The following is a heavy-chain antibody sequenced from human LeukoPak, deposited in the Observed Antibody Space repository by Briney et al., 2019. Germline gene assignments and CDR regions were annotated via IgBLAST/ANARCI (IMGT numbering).Heavy chain of an antibody. CDR1: GFTFSSYA. D-gene: IGHD3-10*01. CDR2: ISGSGGST. CDR3: AKDNVLLWFGELSSIDY. J-gene: IGHJ4*02. V-gene: IGHV3-23*01. Sequence: PGGSLRLSCAASGFTFSSYAMSWVRQAPGKGLEWVSAISGSGGSTYYADSVKGRFTVSRDNSKNTLYLQMNSLRAEDTAVYYCAKDNVLLWFGELSSIDYWGQGTLVTVSS.